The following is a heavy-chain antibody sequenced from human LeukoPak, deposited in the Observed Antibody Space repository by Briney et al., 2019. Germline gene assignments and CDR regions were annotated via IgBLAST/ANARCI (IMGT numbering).Heavy chain of an antibody. J-gene: IGHJ4*02. CDR1: GGSISSGSYY. Sequence: SETLSLSCTVSGGSISSGSYYWSWIRQPAGKGLEWIGRIYTSGTTSYNPSLKSRLTISLDTSKNQFSLKLSSVTAADTAVYYCAREGHLWSQPLDSLGQRTLVTVSS. CDR3: AREGHLWSQPLDS. D-gene: IGHD3-10*01. CDR2: IYTSGTT. V-gene: IGHV4-61*02.